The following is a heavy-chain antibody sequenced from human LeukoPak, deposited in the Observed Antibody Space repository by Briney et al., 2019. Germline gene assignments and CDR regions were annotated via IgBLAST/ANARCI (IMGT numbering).Heavy chain of an antibody. CDR3: ARRSGYTDY. V-gene: IGHV4-39*07. CDR1: GGSISSGNYY. J-gene: IGHJ4*02. D-gene: IGHD5-18*01. CDR2: INHSGST. Sequence: PSETLSLTCTVPGGSISSGNYYWSWIRQPPGKGLEWIGEINHSGSTNYNPSLKSRVTISVDTSKNQFSLKLSSVTAADTAVYYCARRSGYTDYWGQGTLVTVSS.